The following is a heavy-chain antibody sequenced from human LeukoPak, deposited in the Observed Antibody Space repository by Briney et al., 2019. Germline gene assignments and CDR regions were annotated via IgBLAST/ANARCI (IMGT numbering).Heavy chain of an antibody. CDR3: ATHEDCSSTSCYKPSDYYYYMDV. V-gene: IGHV4-30-4*08. CDR1: GGSISSGDYY. J-gene: IGHJ6*03. CDR2: IYYSGST. D-gene: IGHD2-2*02. Sequence: SQTLSLTCTVSGGSISSGDYYWSWIRQPPGKGLEWIGYIYYSGSTYYNPSPKSPVTISIETSKNQFSLKLTSVTAADTAVYYCATHEDCSSTSCYKPSDYYYYMDVWGKGTTVTVSS.